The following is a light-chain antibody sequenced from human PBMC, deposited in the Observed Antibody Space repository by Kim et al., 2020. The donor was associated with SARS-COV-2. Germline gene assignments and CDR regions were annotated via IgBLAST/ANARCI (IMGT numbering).Light chain of an antibody. CDR1: KLGDKY. CDR2: QDS. Sequence: SESPGKTASITCSGDKLGDKYACWYQQKPGQSPVLVIYQDSKRPSGIPERFSGSNSGNTATLTISGTQAMDEADYYCQAWDSSTAVFGTGTKVTVL. J-gene: IGLJ1*01. CDR3: QAWDSSTAV. V-gene: IGLV3-1*01.